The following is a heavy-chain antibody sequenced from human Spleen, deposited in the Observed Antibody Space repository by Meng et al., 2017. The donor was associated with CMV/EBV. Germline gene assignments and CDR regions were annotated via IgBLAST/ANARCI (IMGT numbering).Heavy chain of an antibody. CDR1: GRSFSGYY. V-gene: IGHV4-34*01. CDR3: ARVGRNWFDP. J-gene: IGHJ5*02. CDR2: IKHSGST. Sequence: SLTGAVDGRSFSGYYWSWSREPQGKGLEWIGEIKHSGSTNYNPSLKRRVTISVDTSKNQFSLKLSSGTAAETAVYYCARVGRNWFDPWGQGTLVTVSS.